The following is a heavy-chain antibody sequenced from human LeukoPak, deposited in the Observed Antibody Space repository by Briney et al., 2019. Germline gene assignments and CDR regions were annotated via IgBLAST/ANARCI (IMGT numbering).Heavy chain of an antibody. CDR2: INPNSGGT. Sequence: ASVKVSCKASGYTFTGYYMHWVRQAPGQGLEWMGWINPNSGGTNYAQKFQGRVTMTRDTPISTAYMEMSRLRSDDTAVYYCARTGGGNVEGAFDIWGQGTMVTVSS. V-gene: IGHV1-2*02. CDR1: GYTFTGYY. J-gene: IGHJ3*02. D-gene: IGHD4-23*01. CDR3: ARTGGGNVEGAFDI.